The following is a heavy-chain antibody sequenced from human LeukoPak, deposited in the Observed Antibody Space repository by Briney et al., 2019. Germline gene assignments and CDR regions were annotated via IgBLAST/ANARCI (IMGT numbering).Heavy chain of an antibody. CDR1: GFTFTDYW. D-gene: IGHD3-10*01. V-gene: IGHV3-7*04. Sequence: PRGSPRLSCAASGFTFTDYWMSWVGQAPGKGLEWVANIKQDGSEKRYVDSVRGRFTISRDNAKNSLYLEMNSLRGDDTAVYFCARAGRLDSIFEYWGQGTLVTVSS. CDR2: IKQDGSEK. J-gene: IGHJ4*02. CDR3: ARAGRLDSIFEY.